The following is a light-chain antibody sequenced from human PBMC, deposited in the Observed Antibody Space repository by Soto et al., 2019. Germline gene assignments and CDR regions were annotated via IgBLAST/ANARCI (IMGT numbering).Light chain of an antibody. CDR1: QSISSW. V-gene: IGKV1-5*03. Sequence: DIPMTQSPSPLSASVGDRVTITCRASQSISSWLAWYQQKPGKAPKLLLYKASSFESGVPSRISGSGSGTEFTLTISSLQPDDFAAYYCQQYNTYPLSCGGGTKVEIK. J-gene: IGKJ4*01. CDR2: KAS. CDR3: QQYNTYPLS.